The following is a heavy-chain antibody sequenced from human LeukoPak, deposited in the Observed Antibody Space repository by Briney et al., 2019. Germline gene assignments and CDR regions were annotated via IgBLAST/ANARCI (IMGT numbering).Heavy chain of an antibody. CDR2: ISYDGSNK. V-gene: IGHV3-30-3*01. CDR3: ARDRDYGDPIDY. Sequence: GGSLRLSCAASGFTFSSYAMHWVRQAPGKGLEWVAVISYDGSNKYYADSVKGRFTISRDNSKNTLYLQMNSLRAEDTAVYYCARDRDYGDPIDYWGQGSLVAVSS. J-gene: IGHJ4*02. CDR1: GFTFSSYA. D-gene: IGHD4-17*01.